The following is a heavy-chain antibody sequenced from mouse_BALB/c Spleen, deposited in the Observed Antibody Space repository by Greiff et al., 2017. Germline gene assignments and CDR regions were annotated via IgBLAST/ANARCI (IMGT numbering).Heavy chain of an antibody. CDR2: ISYSGST. J-gene: IGHJ3*01. V-gene: IGHV3-2*02. Sequence: DVQLVESGPGLVKPSQSLSLTCTVTGYSITSDYAWNWIRQFPGNKLEWMGYISYSGSTSYNPSLKSRISITRDTSKNQFFLQLNSVTTEDTATYYCAREGDYDYSWFAYWGQGTLVTVSA. D-gene: IGHD2-4*01. CDR1: GYSITSDYA. CDR3: AREGDYDYSWFAY.